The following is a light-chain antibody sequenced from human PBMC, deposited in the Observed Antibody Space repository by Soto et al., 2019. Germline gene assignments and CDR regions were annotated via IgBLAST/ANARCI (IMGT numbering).Light chain of an antibody. V-gene: IGLV2-8*01. CDR2: EVS. J-gene: IGLJ2*01. Sequence: QSVLTQPPSASGSLGQTVTISCTGTSSDVGGYDYVSWYQQHPGKAPKLVIFEVSKRPSGVPDRFSGSKSGNTASLTVSRLQAEDEADYYCSSYAGGNNVVFGGGTKLTVL. CDR1: SSDVGGYDY. CDR3: SSYAGGNNVV.